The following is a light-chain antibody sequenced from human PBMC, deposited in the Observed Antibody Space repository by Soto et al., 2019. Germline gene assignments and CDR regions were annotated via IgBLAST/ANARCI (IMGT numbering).Light chain of an antibody. CDR1: QSISSW. CDR2: KAS. J-gene: IGKJ1*01. Sequence: DIQMTQSPSTLSASVGDRITITCRASQSISSWLAWYQQKPGKAPKLLIYKASSLESGVPSRFSGSGSGTEFTLTISSLQPDDFATYYFQQYSSLWTFGQGTKVEIK. V-gene: IGKV1-5*03. CDR3: QQYSSLWT.